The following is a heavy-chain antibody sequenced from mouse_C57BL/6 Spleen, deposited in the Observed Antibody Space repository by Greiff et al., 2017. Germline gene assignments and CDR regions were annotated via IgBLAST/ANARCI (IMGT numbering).Heavy chain of an antibody. V-gene: IGHV1-82*01. J-gene: IGHJ2*01. Sequence: VQLQQSGPELVKPGASVKISCKASGYAFSSSWMNWVKQRPGKGLEWIGRIYPGDGDTNYNGKFKGKATLTADKSSSKAYMQLSSLTSEDSAVYFCARALYYDYGYYFDYWGQGTTLTVSS. D-gene: IGHD2-4*01. CDR2: IYPGDGDT. CDR1: GYAFSSSW. CDR3: ARALYYDYGYYFDY.